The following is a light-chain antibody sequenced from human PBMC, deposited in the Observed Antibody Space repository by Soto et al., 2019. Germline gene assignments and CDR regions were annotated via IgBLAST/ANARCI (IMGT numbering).Light chain of an antibody. Sequence: ELVLTQSPATLPLSPGERATLSCRASQSVSSYLAWYQKKPVQAPRLLIYDASNRATGIPARFSGSWSGTDFTLTISSLEPEDFAVYYCQQRSNSITCGQGTRLEIK. J-gene: IGKJ5*01. CDR3: QQRSNSIT. CDR1: QSVSSY. V-gene: IGKV3-11*01. CDR2: DAS.